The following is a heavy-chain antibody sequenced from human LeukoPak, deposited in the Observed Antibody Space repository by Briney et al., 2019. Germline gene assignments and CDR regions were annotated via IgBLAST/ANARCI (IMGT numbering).Heavy chain of an antibody. V-gene: IGHV4-59*01. J-gene: IGHJ4*02. CDR1: GGPISTYY. CDR2: IYYSGST. CDR3: AARGYSYGTPFDS. D-gene: IGHD5-18*01. Sequence: SETLSLTCTVSGGPISTYYWSWIRQPPRKGLEWIGYIYYSGSTNYNPSLKSRVTISIDTSKNQFSLKLSSVTAADTAVYYCAARGYSYGTPFDSWGQGTLVTVSS.